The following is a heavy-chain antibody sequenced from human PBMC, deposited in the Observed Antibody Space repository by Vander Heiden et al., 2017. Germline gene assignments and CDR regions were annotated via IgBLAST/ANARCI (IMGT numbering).Heavy chain of an antibody. CDR1: GFTFRTYW. CDR2: IKEDGSEK. Sequence: EVQLVESGGGLVQPGGSLTLSCAASGFTFRTYWMTWVRQAPGKGLEWVANIKEDGSEKYYVDSVKGRFTISRDHAKNSLYLQMNSLRAEDTAVYYCARGVGVAVTYAFDIWGQGTMVTVSS. J-gene: IGHJ3*02. CDR3: ARGVGVAVTYAFDI. D-gene: IGHD2-15*01. V-gene: IGHV3-7*01.